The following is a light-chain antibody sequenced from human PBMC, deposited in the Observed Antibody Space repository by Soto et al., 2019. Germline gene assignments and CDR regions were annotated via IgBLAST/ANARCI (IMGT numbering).Light chain of an antibody. V-gene: IGKV3-15*01. J-gene: IGKJ2*01. CDR3: QQYNNWPYT. CDR1: QSVFTN. CDR2: GAS. Sequence: EIVMTQSPATLSVSPGERVTLSCRASQSVFTNLAWSQHKPGQAPRLLIYGASTRATGLPARFSGSGSGTEFTLTISSLHSEDFALYYCQQYNNWPYTFGQGTKLEIK.